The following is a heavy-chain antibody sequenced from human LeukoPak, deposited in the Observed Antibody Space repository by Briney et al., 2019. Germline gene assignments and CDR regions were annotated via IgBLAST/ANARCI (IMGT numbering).Heavy chain of an antibody. CDR1: GGTFSSYA. Sequence: SVKVSCKASGGTFSSYAISWVRQAPGQGLEWMGGIIPIFGTANYAQKFQGRVTITADESTSTAYMELSSLRSEDTAVYYCARDSGGGSYLSGHAFDIWGQGTMVTVSS. D-gene: IGHD1-26*01. CDR3: ARDSGGGSYLSGHAFDI. CDR2: IIPIFGTA. J-gene: IGHJ3*02. V-gene: IGHV1-69*13.